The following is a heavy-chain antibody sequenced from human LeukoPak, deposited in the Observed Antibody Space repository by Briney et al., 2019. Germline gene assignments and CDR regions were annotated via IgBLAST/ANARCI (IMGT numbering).Heavy chain of an antibody. J-gene: IGHJ4*02. CDR3: ARVHASLVPAADY. CDR1: GYTFTSYG. D-gene: IGHD2-2*01. CDR2: MNPNSGNT. Sequence: ASVKVSCKASGYTFTSYGISWVRQATGQGLEWMGWMNPNSGNTGYAQKFQGRVTMTRNTSISTAYMELSSLRSEDTAVYYCARVHASLVPAADYWGQGTLVTVSS. V-gene: IGHV1-8*02.